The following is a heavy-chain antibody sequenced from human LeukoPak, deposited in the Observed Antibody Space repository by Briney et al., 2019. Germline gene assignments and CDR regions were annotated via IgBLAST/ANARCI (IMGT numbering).Heavy chain of an antibody. CDR2: IYYSGST. CDR1: GGSISSGGYY. J-gene: IGHJ3*02. D-gene: IGHD3-16*02. V-gene: IGHV4-31*03. Sequence: KPSQTLSLTCTVSGGSISSGGYYWSWIRQHPGKGLEWIGYIYYSGSTYYNPSLKSRVTISVDTSKNQFSLKLSSVTAADTAVYYYARSLSYPSDDAFDIWGQGTMVTVSS. CDR3: ARSLSYPSDDAFDI.